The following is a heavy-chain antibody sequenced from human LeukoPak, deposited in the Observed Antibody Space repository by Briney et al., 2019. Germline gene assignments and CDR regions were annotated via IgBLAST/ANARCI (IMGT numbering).Heavy chain of an antibody. D-gene: IGHD3-3*01. CDR3: ARASVDFWSGYPAGFDY. J-gene: IGHJ4*02. V-gene: IGHV4-34*01. CDR1: GFTFSSFT. Sequence: GSLRLSCAASGFTFSSFTMTWIRQPPGKGLEWIGEINHSGSTNYNPSLKSRVTISVDTSKNQFSLKLSSVTAADTAVYYCARASVDFWSGYPAGFDYWGQGTLVTVSS. CDR2: INHSGST.